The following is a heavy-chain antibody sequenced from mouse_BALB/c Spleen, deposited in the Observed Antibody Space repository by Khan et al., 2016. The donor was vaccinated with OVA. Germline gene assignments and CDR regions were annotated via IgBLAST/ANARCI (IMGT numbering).Heavy chain of an antibody. CDR2: INPHIGET. J-gene: IGHJ2*01. V-gene: IGHV1-20*02. CDR3: TRIYRSDFDY. Sequence: VQLKQSGPELVRPGASVRISCKASGYSFTGYFMNWVMQSHGKNLEWIGRINPHIGETFYNQRFKDKATLTVDESSSTAHMELRSLASEDSAVYYCTRIYRSDFDYWGQGTTLTVSS. CDR1: GYSFTGYF. D-gene: IGHD1-1*01.